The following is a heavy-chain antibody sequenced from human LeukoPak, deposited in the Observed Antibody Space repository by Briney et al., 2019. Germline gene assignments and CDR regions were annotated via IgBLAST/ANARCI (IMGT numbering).Heavy chain of an antibody. D-gene: IGHD6-19*01. V-gene: IGHV3-33*01. CDR1: GFTFSSYG. J-gene: IGHJ4*02. Sequence: GGSLRLSCAASGFTFSSYGMHWVRQAPGKGREWVAVIWYDGSNKYYADSVKGRFTISRDNSKNTLYLQMNSLRAEDTAVYYCARRQNSGWLSYWGQGTLVTVSS. CDR3: ARRQNSGWLSY. CDR2: IWYDGSNK.